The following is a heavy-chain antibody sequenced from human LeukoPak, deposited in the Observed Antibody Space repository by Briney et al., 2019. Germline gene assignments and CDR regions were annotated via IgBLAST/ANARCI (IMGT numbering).Heavy chain of an antibody. Sequence: GGFLRLSCAASGFTVSSNYMSWVRQAPGKGLEWVSAISGSGGSTYYADSVKGRFTISRDNSKNTLYLQMNSLRAEDTAVYYCAKDRKYSSSWYDWFDPWGQGTLVTVSS. J-gene: IGHJ5*02. CDR2: ISGSGGST. CDR3: AKDRKYSSSWYDWFDP. D-gene: IGHD6-13*01. V-gene: IGHV3-23*01. CDR1: GFTVSSNY.